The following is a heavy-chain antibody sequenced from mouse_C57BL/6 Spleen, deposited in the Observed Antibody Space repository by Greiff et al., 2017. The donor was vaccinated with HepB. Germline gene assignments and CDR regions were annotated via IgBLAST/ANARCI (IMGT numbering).Heavy chain of an antibody. V-gene: IGHV3-6*01. Sequence: EVQLQQSGPGLVKPSQSLSLTCSVPGYSITSGYYWNWIRQFPGNKLEWMGYISYDGSNNYNPSLKNRISITRDTSKNQFFLKLNSVTTEDTATYYCARDYYGSSQYFDVWGTGTTVTVSS. D-gene: IGHD1-1*01. CDR1: GYSITSGYY. CDR3: ARDYYGSSQYFDV. J-gene: IGHJ1*03. CDR2: ISYDGSN.